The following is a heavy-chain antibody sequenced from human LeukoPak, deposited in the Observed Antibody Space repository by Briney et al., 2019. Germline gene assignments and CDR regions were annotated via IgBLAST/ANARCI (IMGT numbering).Heavy chain of an antibody. CDR3: AKGLTYYYGSGSYYFDY. CDR1: GFTFSSYG. Sequence: SGGSLRLSCAASGFTFSSYGMHWVRQAPGKGLEWVAVKSYDGSNKYYADSVKGRLTISRDNSKNTLYLQMNSLRAEDTAVYYCAKGLTYYYGSGSYYFDYWGQGTLVTVSS. J-gene: IGHJ4*02. CDR2: KSYDGSNK. V-gene: IGHV3-30*18. D-gene: IGHD3-10*01.